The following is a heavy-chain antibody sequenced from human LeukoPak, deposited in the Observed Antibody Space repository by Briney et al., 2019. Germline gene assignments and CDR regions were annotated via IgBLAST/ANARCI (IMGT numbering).Heavy chain of an antibody. D-gene: IGHD3-22*01. Sequence: WIRQPPGKGLEWIGSIYYSGSTYYNPSLKSRVTISVDTSKNQFSLKLSSVTAADTAVYYCARGLDSSEDYFDYWGQGTLVTVSS. CDR2: IYYSGST. J-gene: IGHJ4*02. CDR3: ARGLDSSEDYFDY. V-gene: IGHV4-39*07.